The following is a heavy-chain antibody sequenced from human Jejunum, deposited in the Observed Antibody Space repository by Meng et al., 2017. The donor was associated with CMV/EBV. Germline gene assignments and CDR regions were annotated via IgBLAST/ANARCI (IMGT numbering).Heavy chain of an antibody. D-gene: IGHD5-18*01. J-gene: IGHJ4*02. CDR2: SYRRDGGT. CDR3: AKFVGYTYGFDY. CDR1: GFTFSDHA. V-gene: IGHV3-23*03. Sequence: SGFTFSDHAMNWVRQAPGKGLEWVSVSYRRDGGTYYAASVKGRFIISRDNSKNTFYLQMNSLRGDDTAIYYCAKFVGYTYGFDYWGPGTLVTVSS.